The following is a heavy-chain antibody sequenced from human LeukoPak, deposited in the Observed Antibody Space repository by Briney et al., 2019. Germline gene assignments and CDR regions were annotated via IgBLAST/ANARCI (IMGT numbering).Heavy chain of an antibody. V-gene: IGHV1-18*01. D-gene: IGHD1-14*01. CDR1: GHTFTSYD. J-gene: IGHJ4*02. CDR3: AFRKVATPEFEY. CDR2: ISGYNGNT. Sequence: GASVKVSCRASGHTFTSYDISWVRQAPGQGLEWMGWISGYNGNTTYAQKMQGRVSMTTDTSASTAYMELRRLIFDDTAVSYCAFRKVATPEFEYWAQGTLVTVSS.